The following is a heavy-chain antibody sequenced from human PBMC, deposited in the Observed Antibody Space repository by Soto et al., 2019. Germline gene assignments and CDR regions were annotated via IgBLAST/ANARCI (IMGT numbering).Heavy chain of an antibody. CDR3: ARDLTLLWFGELPTLPSGY. V-gene: IGHV1-18*01. CDR1: GYTFTSYG. J-gene: IGHJ4*02. D-gene: IGHD3-10*01. CDR2: ISAYNGNT. Sequence: QVQLVQSGAEVKKPGASVKVSCKASGYTFTSYGISWVRQAPGQGLEWMGWISAYNGNTNYAQKLQGRVTMTTDTSTSTAYMELRSLRSDDTAVYYCARDLTLLWFGELPTLPSGYWGQGTLVTVSS.